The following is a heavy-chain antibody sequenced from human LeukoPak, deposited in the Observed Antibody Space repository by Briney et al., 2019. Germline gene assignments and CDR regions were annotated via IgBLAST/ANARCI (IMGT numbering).Heavy chain of an antibody. Sequence: SETLSLTCTVSGGSISSYYWSWIRQPPGKGLEWIGYISYSGSTNYNPSLESRITISMDTSKNQFSLSLSSVAAADTAVYYCARRGRWSSGAYWGQGALVTVSS. CDR2: ISYSGST. V-gene: IGHV4-59*08. J-gene: IGHJ4*02. D-gene: IGHD5-24*01. CDR1: GGSISSYY. CDR3: ARRGRWSSGAY.